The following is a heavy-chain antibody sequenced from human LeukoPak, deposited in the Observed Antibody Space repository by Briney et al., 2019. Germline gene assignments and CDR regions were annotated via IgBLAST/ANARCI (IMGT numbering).Heavy chain of an antibody. CDR2: INQDGGVI. D-gene: IGHD2-8*01. CDR3: ARVYCNGVCYSYFDY. J-gene: IGHJ4*02. V-gene: IGHV3-7*01. Sequence: GGSLRLSCAASGFTFSRYWMSWVRQAPGKGLEWVANINQDGGVIYYVDSVKGRFTISGDNAKDSLYLEMNSLRAEDTAVYFCARVYCNGVCYSYFDYWGQGSLVTVSS. CDR1: GFTFSRYW.